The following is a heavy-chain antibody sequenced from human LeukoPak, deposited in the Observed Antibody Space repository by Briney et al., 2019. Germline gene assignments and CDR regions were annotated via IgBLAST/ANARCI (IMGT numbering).Heavy chain of an antibody. Sequence: SETLSLTCTVSGGSISSSSYYWGWIRQPPGKGLEWIGSIYYSGSTYYNPSLKSRVTISVDTSKNQFSLKLSSVTAADTAVYYCARDHEYSSGWFDYWGQGTLVTVSS. V-gene: IGHV4-39*02. CDR3: ARDHEYSSGWFDY. CDR1: GGSISSSSYY. J-gene: IGHJ4*02. D-gene: IGHD6-19*01. CDR2: IYYSGST.